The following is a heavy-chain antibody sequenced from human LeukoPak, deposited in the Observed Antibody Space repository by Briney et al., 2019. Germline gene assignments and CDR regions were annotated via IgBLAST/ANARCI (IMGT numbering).Heavy chain of an antibody. CDR3: AKVKGSEGYCSITSCLADY. Sequence: GGSRRLSCAVFGFTFSSYGLTWVRQAPGKGLEWVSAISSIGGNTYYADSVKGRFTISRDNSKNTLYLQLNSLRSEDTAVYYCAKVKGSEGYCSITSCLADYWGQGTLVTVSS. J-gene: IGHJ4*02. CDR2: ISSIGGNT. D-gene: IGHD2-2*01. V-gene: IGHV3-23*01. CDR1: GFTFSSYG.